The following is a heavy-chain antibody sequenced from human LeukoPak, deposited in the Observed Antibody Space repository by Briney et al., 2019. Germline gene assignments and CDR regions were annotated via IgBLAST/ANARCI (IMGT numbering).Heavy chain of an antibody. J-gene: IGHJ4*02. CDR3: ATGLRYFDWLLIDY. V-gene: IGHV3-33*01. Sequence: GGSLRLSCAASGFTFSSYGMHWVRQAPGKGLEWVAVIWYDGSNKYYADSVKGRFTISRDNSKNTLYLQMNSLRAEDTAVYYCATGLRYFDWLLIDYWGQGTLVTVSS. D-gene: IGHD3-9*01. CDR2: IWYDGSNK. CDR1: GFTFSSYG.